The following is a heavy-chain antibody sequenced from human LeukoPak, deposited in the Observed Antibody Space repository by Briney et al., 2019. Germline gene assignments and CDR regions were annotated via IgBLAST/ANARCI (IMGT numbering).Heavy chain of an antibody. D-gene: IGHD3-22*01. Sequence: ASVTVSCTASGYTFTSYGISWVRQAPGQGLEWMGWISAYNGNTNYAQKLQGRVTMTTDTSTSTAYMELRSLRSDDTAVYYCARGYDSSGYPSPGYDYWGQGTLVTVSS. J-gene: IGHJ4*02. CDR1: GYTFTSYG. V-gene: IGHV1-18*01. CDR2: ISAYNGNT. CDR3: ARGYDSSGYPSPGYDY.